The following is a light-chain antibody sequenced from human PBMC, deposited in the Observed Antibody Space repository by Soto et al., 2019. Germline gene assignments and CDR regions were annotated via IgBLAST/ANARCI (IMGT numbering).Light chain of an antibody. Sequence: DIQMTQSPSTLSASVGDRVTITCRASQSISSYLNWYQQKPGKAPKLLIYAASSLQSGVPSRFRGSGPGTDFTLTIRSLQPEDFATYYCQQSYSISWTSGQGTKVDIK. CDR1: QSISSY. V-gene: IGKV1-39*01. CDR2: AAS. J-gene: IGKJ1*01. CDR3: QQSYSISWT.